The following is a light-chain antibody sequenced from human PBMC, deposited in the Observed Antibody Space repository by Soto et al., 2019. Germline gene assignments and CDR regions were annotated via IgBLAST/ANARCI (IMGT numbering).Light chain of an antibody. CDR1: QSVSSN. J-gene: IGKJ1*01. Sequence: EIVMTQSPATLSVSPGERVTLSCRASQSVSSNLAWYQQKPGQAPRLLIFDASTRVTGIPDRFSGSGSGTDFTLTISRLEPEDFAVYFCQLYAISPKTFGQGTKVDIK. V-gene: IGKV3-20*01. CDR3: QLYAISPKT. CDR2: DAS.